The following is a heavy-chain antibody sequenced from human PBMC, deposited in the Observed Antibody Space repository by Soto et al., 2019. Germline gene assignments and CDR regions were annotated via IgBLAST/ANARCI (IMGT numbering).Heavy chain of an antibody. D-gene: IGHD3-10*01. V-gene: IGHV4-31*03. J-gene: IGHJ4*02. CDR3: ARGAPITMVRGVTVRFDY. Sequence: QVQLQESGPGLVKPSQTLSLTCTVSGDSISSGGYYWSWIRQHPGKGLEWIGYIYYSGSTYYNPSLKIRVLTSVDTSKRQFSLRLSSVTAADTAVYFCARGAPITMVRGVTVRFDYWGQGTLVTVSS. CDR2: IYYSGST. CDR1: GDSISSGGYY.